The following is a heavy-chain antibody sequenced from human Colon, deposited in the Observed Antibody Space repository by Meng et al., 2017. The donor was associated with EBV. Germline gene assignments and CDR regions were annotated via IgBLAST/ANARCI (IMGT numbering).Heavy chain of an antibody. CDR2: IYHSGST. V-gene: IGHV4-39*01. J-gene: IGHJ4*02. D-gene: IGHD3-10*01. CDR3: ARRRGGSGRDC. Sequence: LHHVDEVPGPVEQSETLTHTCMYCVWSHIRHVVHWHCVRRPPRKALVYIGDIYHSGSTTFNPSLQSRVPMFVDHSKHQFSLMLTSVTATDTAVYYCARRRGGSGRDCWGQGTLVTVSS. CDR1: VWSHIRHVVH.